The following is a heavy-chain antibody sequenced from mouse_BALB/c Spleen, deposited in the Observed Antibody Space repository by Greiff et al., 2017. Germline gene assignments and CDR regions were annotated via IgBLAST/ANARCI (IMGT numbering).Heavy chain of an antibody. CDR1: GFTFSDYY. D-gene: IGHD2-1*01. J-gene: IGHJ2*01. Sequence: EVKLMESGGGLVKPGGSLKLSCAASGFTFSDYYMYWVRQTPEKRLEWVATISDGGSYTYYPDSVKGRFTISRDNAKNNLYLQMSSLKSEDTAMYYGARGGGNYGFYFDYWGQGTTLTVSS. CDR3: ARGGGNYGFYFDY. CDR2: ISDGGSYT. V-gene: IGHV5-4*02.